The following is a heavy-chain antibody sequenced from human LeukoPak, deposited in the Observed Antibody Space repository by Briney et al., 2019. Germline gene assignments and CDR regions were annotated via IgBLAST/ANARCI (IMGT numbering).Heavy chain of an antibody. J-gene: IGHJ4*02. V-gene: IGHV3-23*01. CDR2: ISGSGGST. D-gene: IGHD4-17*01. CDR1: GGSISSYY. Sequence: ETLSLTCTVSGGSISSYYWSWIRQPPGKGLEWVSVISGSGGSTYYADSVKGRFTISRDNSKNTLYLQMNNLRADDTAVYYCAKEWGVDYGLRYWGQGTLVTVSS. CDR3: AKEWGVDYGLRY.